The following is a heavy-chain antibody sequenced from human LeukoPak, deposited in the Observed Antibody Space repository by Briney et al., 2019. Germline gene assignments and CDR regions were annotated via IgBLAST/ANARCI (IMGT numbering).Heavy chain of an antibody. CDR2: TSYSECT. D-gene: IGHD4-17*01. V-gene: IGHV4-31*03. Sequence: PSETLSLTCTVSGGSVSRGGYYWNWIRQHPGKGLEWIGFTSYSECTYYNPSLMSRITISVDRSQNQFSLKLSSVTAADTAVYYCARGDYGDYKGGPDKTGPNYFDYWGQGALVTVSS. CDR3: ARGDYGDYKGGPDKTGPNYFDY. J-gene: IGHJ4*02. CDR1: GGSVSRGGYY.